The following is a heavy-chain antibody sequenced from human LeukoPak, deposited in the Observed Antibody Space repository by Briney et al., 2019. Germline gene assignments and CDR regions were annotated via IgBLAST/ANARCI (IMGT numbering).Heavy chain of an antibody. Sequence: GESLKISCKGSGYSFTSYWIAWVRQMPEKGLEWMGIIYPRDSDIRYNPPFQGQVTISADKSISTAYLQWSSLKASDTAMYYCAGMIGLGEVSPYFDYWGQGTLVTVSS. J-gene: IGHJ4*02. V-gene: IGHV5-51*01. D-gene: IGHD3-16*02. CDR2: IYPRDSDI. CDR3: AGMIGLGEVSPYFDY. CDR1: GYSFTSYW.